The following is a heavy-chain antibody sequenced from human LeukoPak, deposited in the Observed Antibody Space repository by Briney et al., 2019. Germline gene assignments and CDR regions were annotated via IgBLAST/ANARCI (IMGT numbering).Heavy chain of an antibody. V-gene: IGHV3-23*01. CDR3: ASDSFGSGSYYPS. CDR2: ISGSGGST. D-gene: IGHD3-10*01. J-gene: IGHJ4*02. CDR1: GFTFSSYA. Sequence: GGSLRLSCAASGFTFSSYAMSWVRQAPGKGLEWVSAISGSGGSTYYADSVKGRFTISRDNSKNTLYLQMNSLRAEDTAVYYCASDSFGSGSYYPSWGQGNLVTVSS.